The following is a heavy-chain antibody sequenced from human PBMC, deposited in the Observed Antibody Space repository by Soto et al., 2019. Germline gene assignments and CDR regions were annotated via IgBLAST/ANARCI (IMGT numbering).Heavy chain of an antibody. D-gene: IGHD5-18*01. V-gene: IGHV4-39*01. CDR3: ARLGDVDTAMPILCDY. CDR1: GGSISSSSYY. Sequence: QLQLQESGPGLVKPSETLSLTCTVSGGSISSSSYYWGWIRQPPGKGLEWIGSIYYSGSTYYNPSLQSRLTIPVATPKTPSSLRRSSSTAADPAVSYCARLGDVDTAMPILCDYWGQGTLATVSS. CDR2: IYYSGST. J-gene: IGHJ4*02.